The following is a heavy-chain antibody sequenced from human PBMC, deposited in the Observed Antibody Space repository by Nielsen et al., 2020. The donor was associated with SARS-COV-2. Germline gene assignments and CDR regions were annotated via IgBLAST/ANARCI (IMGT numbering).Heavy chain of an antibody. V-gene: IGHV4-59*08. D-gene: IGHD3-22*01. CDR1: GGSISSYY. J-gene: IGHJ6*02. CDR2: IYYSGST. Sequence: SETLSLTCTVSGGSISSYYWSWIRQPPGKGLEWIGYIYYSGSTNYNPSLKSRVTISVDTSKNQFSLKLSSVTAADTAVYYCAEVVIASYYGMDVWGQGTTVTVSS. CDR3: AEVVIASYYGMDV.